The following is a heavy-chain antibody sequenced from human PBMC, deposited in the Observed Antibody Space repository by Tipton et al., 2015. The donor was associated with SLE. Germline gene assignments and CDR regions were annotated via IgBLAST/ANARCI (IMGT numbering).Heavy chain of an antibody. CDR1: GYTFADHW. J-gene: IGHJ4*02. CDR2: IYPGDSDT. V-gene: IGHV5-51*01. D-gene: IGHD5-18*01. CDR3: ARHDRGYSYGFDY. Sequence: VQLVQSGAEVKKPGESLKISCEASGYTFADHWIGWVRQTPGKGLEWMGIIYPGDSDTRFSTSFQGEVTISADASINTAYLQWSSLKASDTAMYYCARHDRGYSYGFDYWGQGTLVTVSS.